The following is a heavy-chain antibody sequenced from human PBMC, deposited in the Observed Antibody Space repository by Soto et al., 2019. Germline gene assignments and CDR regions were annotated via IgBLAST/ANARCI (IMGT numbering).Heavy chain of an antibody. D-gene: IGHD6-6*01. Sequence: QVQLVQSGAEVKKPGSSVKVSCKASGGTFSSYAISWVQQAPGQGLEWMGGIIPIFGTANYAQKFQGRVTITADESTSTAYMELSSLRSEDTAVYYCARGYTAARPGGYYYGMDVWGQGTTVTVSS. J-gene: IGHJ6*02. CDR2: IIPIFGTA. V-gene: IGHV1-69*01. CDR1: GGTFSSYA. CDR3: ARGYTAARPGGYYYGMDV.